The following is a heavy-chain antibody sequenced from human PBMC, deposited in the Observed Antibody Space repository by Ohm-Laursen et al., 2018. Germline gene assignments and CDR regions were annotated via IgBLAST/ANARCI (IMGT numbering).Heavy chain of an antibody. CDR3: ARSRLRFLEWLSGDYYYGMDV. V-gene: IGHV1-69*04. CDR2: IIPILGIA. CDR1: GGTFSSYA. Sequence: SVKVSCKASGGTFSSYAISWVRQAPGQGLEWMGRIIPILGIANYAQKFQGRVTITADKSTSTAYMELSSLRSEDTAVYYCARSRLRFLEWLSGDYYYGMDVWGQGTTVTVSS. D-gene: IGHD3-3*01. J-gene: IGHJ6*02.